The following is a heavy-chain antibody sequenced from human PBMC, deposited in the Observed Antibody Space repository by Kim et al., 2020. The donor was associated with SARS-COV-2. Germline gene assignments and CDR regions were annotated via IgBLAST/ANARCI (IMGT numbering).Heavy chain of an antibody. CDR2: IGGSSNYI. V-gene: IGHV3-21*01. CDR3: ARGGYCSSTSCYFYYY. J-gene: IGHJ6*01. CDR1: GFGFDTHS. D-gene: IGHD2-2*01. Sequence: RGSLRLSCAASGFGFDTHSMNWVRQAPGKGPEWVASIGGSSNYIYYADSVKGRFTISRDNAKNSLYLQINSLRAEDTAVYYCARGGYCSSTSCYFYYY.